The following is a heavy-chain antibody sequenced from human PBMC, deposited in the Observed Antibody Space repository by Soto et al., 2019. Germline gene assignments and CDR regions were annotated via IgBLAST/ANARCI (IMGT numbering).Heavy chain of an antibody. CDR3: ARRNLPVWYFDS. J-gene: IGHJ4*02. CDR2: IYYSGST. V-gene: IGHV4-39*01. Sequence: QLLLQESGPRLVKPSETLSLTCTVSGGSISSSSYYWGWIRQPPGKGLEWIGNIYYSGSTYYNPSLKSRVPISVDAPKTQFSLKLSSVTAADTAVYYCARRNLPVWYFDSWGQGTLITVSS. CDR1: GGSISSSSYY.